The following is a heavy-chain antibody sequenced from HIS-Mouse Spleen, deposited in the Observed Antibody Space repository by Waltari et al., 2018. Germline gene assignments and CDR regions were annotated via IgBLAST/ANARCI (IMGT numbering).Heavy chain of an antibody. CDR2: IYYSGST. D-gene: IGHD6-13*01. CDR3: AREIPYSSSWYDWYFDL. J-gene: IGHJ2*01. Sequence: QLQLQESGPGLVKPSATLSLTCTVSGGSISSSSYYWGWIRQPPGKGLELIGSIYYSGSTYYNPSLKSRVTISVDTSKNQFSLKLSSVTAADTAVYYCAREIPYSSSWYDWYFDLWGRGTLVTVSS. CDR1: GGSISSSSYY. V-gene: IGHV4-39*07.